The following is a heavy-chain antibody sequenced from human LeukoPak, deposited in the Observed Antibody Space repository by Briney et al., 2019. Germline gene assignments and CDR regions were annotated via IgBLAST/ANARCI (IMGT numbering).Heavy chain of an antibody. CDR3: ARNRKNTYYDFWSGYYDPYYYYYYGMDV. Sequence: ASLKVSCKASGYTFISYAMHSVRQAPGQRLKWMGWINAGNSNTKYSKKFQGRVTITRDTSASTAYMELSSLRSEDTAVYYCARNRKNTYYDFWSGYYDPYYYYYYGMDVWGQGTTVTVSS. D-gene: IGHD3-3*01. V-gene: IGHV1-3*01. J-gene: IGHJ6*02. CDR1: GYTFISYA. CDR2: INAGNSNT.